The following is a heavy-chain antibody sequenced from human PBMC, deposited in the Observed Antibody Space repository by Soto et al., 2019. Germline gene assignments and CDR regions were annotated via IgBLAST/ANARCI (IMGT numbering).Heavy chain of an antibody. D-gene: IGHD4-17*01. Sequence: GASVKVSCKASGYTFTIYGISWVRQAPGQGLEWMGWISAYNGNTNYAQKLQGRVTMTTDTSTSTAYMELRSLRSDDTAVYYCARRLMMTTVTTDDAFDIWGQGTMVTVSS. V-gene: IGHV1-18*01. J-gene: IGHJ3*02. CDR3: ARRLMMTTVTTDDAFDI. CDR1: GYTFTIYG. CDR2: ISAYNGNT.